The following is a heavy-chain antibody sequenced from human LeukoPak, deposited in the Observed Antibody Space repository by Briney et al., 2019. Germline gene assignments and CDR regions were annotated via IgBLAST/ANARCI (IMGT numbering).Heavy chain of an antibody. D-gene: IGHD5-12*01. CDR3: AKGPTRGY. V-gene: IGHV3-23*01. CDR2: ISGSGSSDT. Sequence: PSGGSLRLSCAASGFTLSSSAMNWVRQAPGKGLEWVSVISGSGSSDTYYADSVRGRFTISRDNSKNTLYLQMNSLRAEDTAIYYCAKGPTRGYWGQGTLVTVSS. CDR1: GFTLSSSA. J-gene: IGHJ4*02.